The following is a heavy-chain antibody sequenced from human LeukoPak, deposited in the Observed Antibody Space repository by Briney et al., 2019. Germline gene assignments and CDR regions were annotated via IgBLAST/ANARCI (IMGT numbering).Heavy chain of an antibody. CDR3: ARGRGSGWYRDNWFDP. V-gene: IGHV1-8*01. CDR1: GYTFTSYD. CDR2: MNPNSGNT. Sequence: ASVKVSCKASGYTFTSYDINWVRQATGQGLEWMGWMNPNSGNTGYAQKFQGRVTMTRNTSISTAYMELSSLRSEDTAVYYCARGRGSGWYRDNWFDPWGQGTLATVSS. J-gene: IGHJ5*02. D-gene: IGHD6-19*01.